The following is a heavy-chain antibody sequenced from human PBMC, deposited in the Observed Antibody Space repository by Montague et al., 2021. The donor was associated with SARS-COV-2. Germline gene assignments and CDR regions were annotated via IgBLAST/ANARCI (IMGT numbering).Heavy chain of an antibody. J-gene: IGHJ3*02. CDR1: GGSISSYY. Sequence: SETLSLTCTVSGGSISSYYWSWIRQPPGKGLEWNGYTYYSGNTNYNPSLKSRVTISVDTSKNPFSLKLSSVTAADTAVYYCARRGLGYCSSTSCQNAFDIWGQGTMVTVSS. D-gene: IGHD2-2*01. CDR3: ARRGLGYCSSTSCQNAFDI. V-gene: IGHV4-59*08. CDR2: TYYSGNT.